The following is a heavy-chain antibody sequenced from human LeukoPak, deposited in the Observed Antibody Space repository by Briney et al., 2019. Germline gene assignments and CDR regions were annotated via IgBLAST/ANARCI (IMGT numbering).Heavy chain of an antibody. V-gene: IGHV4-4*02. CDR2: IYYSGST. D-gene: IGHD3-10*01. J-gene: IGHJ4*02. Sequence: PSGTLSLTCAVSGGSISSNNWWGWVRQPPGKGLGWIGEIYYSGSTYYNPSLKSRVTISVDTSKNQFSLKLSSVTAADTAVYYCARHGATGGFDYWGQGTLVTVSS. CDR1: GGSISSNNW. CDR3: ARHGATGGFDY.